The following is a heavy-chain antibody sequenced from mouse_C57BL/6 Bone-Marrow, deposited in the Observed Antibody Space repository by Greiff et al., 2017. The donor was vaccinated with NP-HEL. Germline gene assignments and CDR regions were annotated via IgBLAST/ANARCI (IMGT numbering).Heavy chain of an antibody. CDR3: TTYGNYGYFDV. D-gene: IGHD2-1*01. CDR1: GFNIKDDY. V-gene: IGHV14-4*01. Sequence: VQLKESGAELVRPGASVKLSCTASGFNIKDDYMHWVKQRPEQGLEWIGWIDPENGDTEYASKLQGKATITADTSSNTAYLQLSSLTSEDTAVYYCTTYGNYGYFDVWGTGTTVTVSS. J-gene: IGHJ1*03. CDR2: IDPENGDT.